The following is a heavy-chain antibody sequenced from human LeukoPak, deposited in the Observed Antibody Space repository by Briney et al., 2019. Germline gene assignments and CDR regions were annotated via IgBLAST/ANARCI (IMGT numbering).Heavy chain of an antibody. D-gene: IGHD2-21*02. CDR3: ARSRLAYCGGDCYTFDY. CDR2: IIPIFGTA. J-gene: IGHJ4*02. V-gene: IGHV1-69*13. Sequence: SVKVSCKASGGTFSSYAISWVQQAPGQGLEWMGGIIPIFGTANYAQKFQGRVTITADESTSTAYMELSSLRSEDTAVYYRARSRLAYCGGDCYTFDYWGQGTLVTVSS. CDR1: GGTFSSYA.